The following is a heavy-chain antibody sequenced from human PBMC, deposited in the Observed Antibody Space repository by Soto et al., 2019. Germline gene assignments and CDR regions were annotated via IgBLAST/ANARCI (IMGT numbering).Heavy chain of an antibody. D-gene: IGHD4-17*01. CDR2: LNPNSGGT. J-gene: IGHJ4*02. V-gene: IGHV1-2*04. CDR3: ARDAVTVTTAYFDS. CDR1: GYTFTGYY. Sequence: QVQLVQSGTEVKMSGASVKVSCKASGYTFTGYYLHWVRQAPGQGLEWMGWLNPNSGGTKVAQKFQGWVTMPRDTSISTAYLELSRLRSDDTAVYYCARDAVTVTTAYFDSWGQGTLVTVSS.